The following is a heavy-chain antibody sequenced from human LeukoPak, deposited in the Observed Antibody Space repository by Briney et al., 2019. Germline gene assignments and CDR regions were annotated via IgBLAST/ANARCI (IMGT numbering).Heavy chain of an antibody. CDR2: ISGSGGST. V-gene: IGHV3-23*01. CDR1: GFTFSSYA. D-gene: IGHD6-13*01. Sequence: GGSLRLSCAASGFTFSSYAMSWVRQAPGKGLEWVSAISGSGGSTYYADSVKGRFTISRDNSKNTLYLQMNSLRAEDTAVYYCAKDMYAAAGKPKPFDYWGQGTLVTVSS. CDR3: AKDMYAAAGKPKPFDY. J-gene: IGHJ4*02.